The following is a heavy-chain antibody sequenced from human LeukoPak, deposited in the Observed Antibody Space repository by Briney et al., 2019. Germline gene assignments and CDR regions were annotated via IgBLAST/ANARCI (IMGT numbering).Heavy chain of an antibody. Sequence: SETLSLTCTVSGGSISSTSYYWSWIRQPPGRGLEWIGFIYNSGSTKYNPSLRSRVTIAEDTSKNQFSLKVTSVTAADTAVYFCARGQYGGNSGWFDPWGQGTLVTVSS. CDR2: IYNSGST. CDR3: ARGQYGGNSGWFDP. D-gene: IGHD4-23*01. J-gene: IGHJ5*02. CDR1: GGSISSTSYY. V-gene: IGHV4-61*01.